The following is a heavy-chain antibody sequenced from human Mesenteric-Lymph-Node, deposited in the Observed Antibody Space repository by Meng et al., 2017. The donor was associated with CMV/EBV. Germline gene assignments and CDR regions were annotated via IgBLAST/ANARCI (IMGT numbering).Heavy chain of an antibody. CDR3: ASRYCSSTSCLEGTFDP. CDR2: IYYSGST. Sequence: SETLSLTCTVSGGSISSGDSYWSWIRQPPGKGLEYIGYIYYSGSTYYNPSLRSRVTISVDTSKNQFSLKLTSVTAADTAVYYCASRYCSSTSCLEGTFDPWGQGTLVTVSS. D-gene: IGHD2-2*01. V-gene: IGHV4-30-4*08. J-gene: IGHJ5*02. CDR1: GGSISSGDSY.